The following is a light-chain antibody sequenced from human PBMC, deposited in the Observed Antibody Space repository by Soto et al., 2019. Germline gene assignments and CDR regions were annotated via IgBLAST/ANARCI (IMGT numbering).Light chain of an antibody. V-gene: IGKV3-15*01. CDR1: QSVMRD. CDR3: QQYNNWPPYT. Sequence: ETVMTQSPATLSVSPGERATLSCRASQSVMRDLAWYQQKPGQAPRLLIFGASTRATGIPARFSGSGSGTEFTLTISSLQSEDFAVYYCQQYNNWPPYTFGQGTKLEIK. CDR2: GAS. J-gene: IGKJ2*01.